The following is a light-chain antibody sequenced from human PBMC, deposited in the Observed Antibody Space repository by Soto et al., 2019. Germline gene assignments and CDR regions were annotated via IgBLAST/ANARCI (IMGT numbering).Light chain of an antibody. CDR3: QQSET. Sequence: EIMLTQSPGTLPLSPGERATLSCRASQSVSSSSLAWSQQKPGQSPRLLIYGASRRATGIPDRFSGRGSGTDFTLTISRLEPEDVAVYYCQQSETFGQGTQVDIK. CDR2: GAS. J-gene: IGKJ1*01. V-gene: IGKV3-20*01. CDR1: QSVSSSS.